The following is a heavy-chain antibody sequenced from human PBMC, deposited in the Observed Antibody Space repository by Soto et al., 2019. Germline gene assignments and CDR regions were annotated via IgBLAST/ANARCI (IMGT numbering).Heavy chain of an antibody. CDR1: GGTFSSYA. CDR2: IIPIFGTA. Sequence: QVQLVQSGAEVKKPGSSVKVSCKASGGTFSSYAISWVRQAPGQGLEWMGGIIPIFGTANYAQKFQGRVTSTADESTSTAYMELSSLRSEDTAVYYCARGKYYDFWSGIGPAYYYGMDVWGQGTTVTVSS. D-gene: IGHD3-3*01. J-gene: IGHJ6*02. V-gene: IGHV1-69*01. CDR3: ARGKYYDFWSGIGPAYYYGMDV.